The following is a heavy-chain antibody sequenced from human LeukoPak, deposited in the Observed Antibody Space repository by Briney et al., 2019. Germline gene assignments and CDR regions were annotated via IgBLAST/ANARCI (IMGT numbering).Heavy chain of an antibody. CDR2: INHSGST. D-gene: IGHD3-22*01. CDR3: ARAYDSSADDAFDI. V-gene: IGHV4-34*01. Sequence: SETLSLTCAVYGGSFSGYYWSWIRQPPGKGLEGIGEINHSGSTNYNPSLKSRVTISVDTSKNQFSLKLSSVTAADTAVYYCARAYDSSADDAFDIWGQGTMVTVSS. J-gene: IGHJ3*02. CDR1: GGSFSGYY.